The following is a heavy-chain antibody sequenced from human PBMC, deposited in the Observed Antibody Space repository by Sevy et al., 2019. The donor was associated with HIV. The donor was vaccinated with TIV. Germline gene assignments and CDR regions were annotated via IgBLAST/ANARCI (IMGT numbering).Heavy chain of an antibody. CDR3: TRADAYNDKGLDP. CDR2: ISSSGSSR. Sequence: GGSLRLSCTASGFIFSSYEMNWVRQAPGKGLEWVSYISSSGSSRNYADSVKGRFTIARDNAKNSVYLQMNSLRAEDTAIDYCTRADAYNDKGLDPWGQGTLVTVSS. CDR1: GFIFSSYE. J-gene: IGHJ5*02. D-gene: IGHD3-22*01. V-gene: IGHV3-48*03.